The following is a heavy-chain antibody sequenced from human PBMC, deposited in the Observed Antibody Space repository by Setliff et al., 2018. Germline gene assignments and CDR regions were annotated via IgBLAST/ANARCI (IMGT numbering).Heavy chain of an antibody. CDR2: IYTSGST. Sequence: SETLSLTCTVSGDSISGGISYWSWIRQPAGKGLEWIGRIYTSGSTNYNPSLKRRVTISVDTSKHQFSLKLSSVTAADTAVYYCARDPAPGLFRPTYGMDVWGQGTTVTVSS. V-gene: IGHV4-61*02. CDR3: ARDPAPGLFRPTYGMDV. CDR1: GDSISGGISY. J-gene: IGHJ6*02. D-gene: IGHD2-21*01.